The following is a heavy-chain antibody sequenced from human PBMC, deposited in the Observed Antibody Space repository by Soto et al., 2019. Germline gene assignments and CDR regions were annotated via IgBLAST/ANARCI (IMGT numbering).Heavy chain of an antibody. CDR3: AKAIRAGIMITFGGVQVAQGGMDV. J-gene: IGHJ6*02. CDR2: ISGSGGST. D-gene: IGHD3-16*01. Sequence: GGSLRLSCAASGFTFSSYAMSWVRQAPGKGLEWVSAISGSGGSTYYADSVKGRFTISRDNSKNTLYLQMNSLRAEDTAVYYCAKAIRAGIMITFGGVQVAQGGMDVWGQGTTVTVSS. CDR1: GFTFSSYA. V-gene: IGHV3-23*01.